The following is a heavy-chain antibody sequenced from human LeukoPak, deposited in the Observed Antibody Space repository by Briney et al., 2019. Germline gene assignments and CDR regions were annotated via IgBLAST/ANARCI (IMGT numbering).Heavy chain of an antibody. CDR2: ISGGGGGT. Sequence: GGSLRLSCSASGYTFSSYAMTWVGPAPGKGLEGVSSISGGGGGTFYAHSVKGRFTISRDNSKNKLDLQMNSLRAEDTAVYYCANDSGERPYYYYGLVVWGQGTTVTVSS. CDR1: GYTFSSYA. J-gene: IGHJ6*02. CDR3: ANDSGERPYYYYGLVV. V-gene: IGHV3-23*01.